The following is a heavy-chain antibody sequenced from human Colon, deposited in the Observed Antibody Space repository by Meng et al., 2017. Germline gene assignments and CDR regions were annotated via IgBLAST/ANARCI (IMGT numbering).Heavy chain of an antibody. D-gene: IGHD4/OR15-4a*01. J-gene: IGHJ4*02. CDR3: ARDHYGSNSGFDL. CDR1: GGTFSSYS. V-gene: IGHV1-69*04. Sequence: SVKVSCKASGGTFSSYSFNWVRQAPGQGLEWMGRIIPILDITNSAQKFQGRVTITADKSTSTAYMELSSLRSDDTATYYCARDHYGSNSGFDLWGQGTMVTVSS. CDR2: IIPILDIT.